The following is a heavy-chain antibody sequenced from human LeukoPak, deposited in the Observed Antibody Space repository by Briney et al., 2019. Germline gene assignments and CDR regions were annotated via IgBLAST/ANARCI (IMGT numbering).Heavy chain of an antibody. CDR2: IWYDGSNK. CDR1: GFTFSSYG. D-gene: IGHD3-22*01. V-gene: IGHV3-33*01. J-gene: IGHJ4*02. Sequence: GGSLRLSCAASGFTFSSYGMHWVRQAPGKGLEWVAVIWYDGSNKYYADSVKGRFTISRDNSKNTLYLQMNSLRAEDTAVHYCAREGHDSSGYYVAEYWGQGTLVTVSS. CDR3: AREGHDSSGYYVAEY.